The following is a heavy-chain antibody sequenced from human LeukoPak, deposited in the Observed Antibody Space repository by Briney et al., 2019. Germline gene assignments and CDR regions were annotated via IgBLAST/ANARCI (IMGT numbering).Heavy chain of an antibody. Sequence: PSETLSLTCTVSGGSISSSSYYWGWIRQPPGKGLEWIGSIYYSGSTYYNPSLKSRVTISVDTSKNQFSLRLSSVTAADTAVYYCARGRDYDSTTYWGDYYMDVWGKGTTVTVSS. J-gene: IGHJ6*03. V-gene: IGHV4-39*07. CDR2: IYYSGST. CDR3: ARGRDYDSTTYWGDYYMDV. CDR1: GGSISSSSYY. D-gene: IGHD2/OR15-2a*01.